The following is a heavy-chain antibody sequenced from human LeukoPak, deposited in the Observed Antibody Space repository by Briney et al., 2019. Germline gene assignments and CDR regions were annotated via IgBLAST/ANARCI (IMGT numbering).Heavy chain of an antibody. J-gene: IGHJ4*02. Sequence: EASVKVSCKASGYTFTGYYMYWVRQAPGQGLEWMGWINPNSGGTNYAQKFQGRVTMTRDTSINTAYMELSSLTSDDTAVYYCARGRDLDCSSASCSMFDYWGQGTLVTVSS. CDR3: ARGRDLDCSSASCSMFDY. V-gene: IGHV1-2*02. D-gene: IGHD2-2*01. CDR1: GYTFTGYY. CDR2: INPNSGGT.